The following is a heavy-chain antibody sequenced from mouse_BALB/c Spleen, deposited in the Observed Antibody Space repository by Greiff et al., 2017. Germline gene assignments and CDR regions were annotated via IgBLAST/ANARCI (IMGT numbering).Heavy chain of an antibody. D-gene: IGHD4-1*01. Sequence: VQLQQSGAELAKPGASVKMSCKASGYTFTSYWMHWVKQRPGQGLEWIGYINPSTGYTEYNQKFKDKATLTADKSSSTAYMQLSSLTSEDSAVYYCARGRSLGRACDYWGQGTTLTVSS. CDR3: ARGRSLGRACDY. J-gene: IGHJ2*01. CDR2: INPSTGYT. CDR1: GYTFTSYW. V-gene: IGHV1-7*01.